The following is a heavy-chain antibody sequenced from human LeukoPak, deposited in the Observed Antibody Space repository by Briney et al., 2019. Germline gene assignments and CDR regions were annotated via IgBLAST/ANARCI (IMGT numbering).Heavy chain of an antibody. V-gene: IGHV3-74*01. CDR2: INSDGSST. Sequence: GGSLRLSCAASGFIFGSYWMHWVRQAPGKGLVWVSRINSDGSSTSYADSVKGRFTISRDNAKNTLYLQMNSLRAEDTAVYYCAREGGVVDFDYWGQGTLVTVSS. J-gene: IGHJ4*02. D-gene: IGHD2-2*01. CDR3: AREGGVVDFDY. CDR1: GFIFGSYW.